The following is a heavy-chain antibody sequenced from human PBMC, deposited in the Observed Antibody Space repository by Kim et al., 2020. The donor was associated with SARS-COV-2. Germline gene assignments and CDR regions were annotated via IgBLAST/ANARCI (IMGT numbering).Heavy chain of an antibody. J-gene: IGHJ4*02. V-gene: IGHV4-31*03. Sequence: SETLSLTCTVSGDSFSSGDYYWSWIRQHPGKGLEWIGYIYNSGTTYYNPSLKSRLTISVDTSENQSSLKLSSVTAADTAVYYCARSSGYYWVSDYWGQGTLATVSS. CDR2: IYNSGTT. D-gene: IGHD3-22*01. CDR1: GDSFSSGDYY. CDR3: ARSSGYYWVSDY.